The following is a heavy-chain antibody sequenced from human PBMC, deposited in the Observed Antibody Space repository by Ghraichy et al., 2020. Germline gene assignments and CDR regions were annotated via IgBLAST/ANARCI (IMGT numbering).Heavy chain of an antibody. CDR1: GCSISSYY. V-gene: IGHV4-59*01. Sequence: SQTLSLTCTVSGCSISSYYWSWIRQPPGKGLEWIGYIYYSGSTNYNPSLKSRVTISVDTSKNQFSLKLSSVTAADTAVYYCARATVTTSFDYWGQGTLVTVSS. J-gene: IGHJ4*02. CDR2: IYYSGST. D-gene: IGHD4-17*01. CDR3: ARATVTTSFDY.